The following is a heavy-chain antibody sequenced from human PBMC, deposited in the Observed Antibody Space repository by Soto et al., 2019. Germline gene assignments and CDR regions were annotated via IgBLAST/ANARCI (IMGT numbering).Heavy chain of an antibody. J-gene: IGHJ4*02. D-gene: IGHD1-26*01. CDR3: ARERSAQYFDF. CDR2: IIPTFGTP. V-gene: IGHV1-69*06. Sequence: QVQLVQSGTVVQRRGSSVKVSCQASGGTFSSHGMAWVRQAPGQGLEWMGGIIPTFGTPTYAPKFQGRVTITADKSTNTAYMELSRLRSEDTGVYYCARERSAQYFDFWGQGTLITVSS. CDR1: GGTFSSHG.